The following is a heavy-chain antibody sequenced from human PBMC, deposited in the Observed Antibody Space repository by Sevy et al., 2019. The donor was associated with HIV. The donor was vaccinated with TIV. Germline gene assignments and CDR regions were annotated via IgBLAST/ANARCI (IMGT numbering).Heavy chain of an antibody. J-gene: IGHJ4*02. V-gene: IGHV3-7*03. CDR3: VREYEGGTAAAGGAFDY. CDR1: EFTFSGYW. Sequence: GGPLRLSCAASEFTFSGYWMNWVRQAPGKGLEWVANIRQDGSEKYYVDSVKGRFTISRDNAKNSLFLQMNSLRADDTAVYYCVREYEGGTAAAGGAFDYWGQGTLVTVSS. D-gene: IGHD6-13*01. CDR2: IRQDGSEK.